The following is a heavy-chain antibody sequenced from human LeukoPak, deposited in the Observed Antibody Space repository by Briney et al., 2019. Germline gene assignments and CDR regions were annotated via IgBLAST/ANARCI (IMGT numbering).Heavy chain of an antibody. CDR1: GFTFSDYY. D-gene: IGHD3-10*01. CDR3: ARDSWGYYGSGSYYFRGLFDY. J-gene: IGHJ4*02. CDR2: ISYDGSNK. Sequence: GSLRLSCAASGFTFSDYYMSWIRQAPGKGLEWVAVISYDGSNKYYADSVKGRFTISRDNSKNTLYLQMNSLRAEDTAVYYCARDSWGYYGSGSYYFRGLFDYWGQGTLVTVSS. V-gene: IGHV3-30*03.